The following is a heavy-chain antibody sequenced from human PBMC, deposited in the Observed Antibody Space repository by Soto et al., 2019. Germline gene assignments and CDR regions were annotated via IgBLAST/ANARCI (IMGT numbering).Heavy chain of an antibody. CDR2: ISSSSSYI. CDR3: ASPGGGYGSNWFDP. CDR1: GFTFSSYS. V-gene: IGHV3-21*01. D-gene: IGHD3-10*01. J-gene: IGHJ5*02. Sequence: EVQLVESGGGLVKPGGSLRLSCAASGFTFSSYSMNWFRQAPGKGLEWVSSISSSSSYIYYADSVKGRFTISRDNTKNSLYLQMNSLRAEDTAVYYCASPGGGYGSNWFDPWGQGTLVTVSS.